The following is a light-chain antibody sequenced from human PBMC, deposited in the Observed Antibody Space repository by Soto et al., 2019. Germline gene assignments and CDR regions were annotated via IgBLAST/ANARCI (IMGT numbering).Light chain of an antibody. CDR3: QQYNDWPPT. CDR2: GTS. Sequence: EIVMMQSPATLSVSPGERVTLSCRASQLFSSNLAWYQHKPGQAPRLLIYGTSTRATGIPARFSGSGSGTEFTLTISSLQSEDFAVYYCQQYNDWPPTFGQGTRLEIK. CDR1: QLFSSN. V-gene: IGKV3-15*01. J-gene: IGKJ5*01.